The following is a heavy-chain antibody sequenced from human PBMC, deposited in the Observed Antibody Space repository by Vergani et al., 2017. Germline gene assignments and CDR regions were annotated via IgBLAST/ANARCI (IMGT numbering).Heavy chain of an antibody. CDR3: ARGLGVVGKYDADAFDI. J-gene: IGHJ3*02. D-gene: IGHD2-21*01. V-gene: IGHV4-31*03. Sequence: QVQLQESGPGLVKPSQTLSLTCTVSGGSISSGGYYWSWIRQHPGKGLEWIGYIYYSGSTYYNPSLKSRVTISVDTSKNQFSLKLSSVTAADTAEYYCARGLGVVGKYDADAFDIWGQGTMVTVSS. CDR1: GGSISSGGYY. CDR2: IYYSGST.